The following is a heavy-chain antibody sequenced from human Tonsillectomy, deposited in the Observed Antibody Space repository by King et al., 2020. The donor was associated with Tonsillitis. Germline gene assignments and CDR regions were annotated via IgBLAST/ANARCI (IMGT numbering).Heavy chain of an antibody. J-gene: IGHJ6*02. CDR2: IRFDGGEK. D-gene: IGHD3-10*01. V-gene: IGHV3-30*02. CDR1: GFTFSSYG. Sequence: QVQLVESGGGVVQPGGSLRLSCAASGFTFSSYGIHWVRQAPGKGLEWVAFIRFDGGEKYYTDSVKGRFNISRDNSKNTLYLEMNSLRAEDTAMYYCAKNLVRGSGNYYNRYSYYDMDVWGQGTMVTVSS. CDR3: AKNLVRGSGNYYNRYSYYDMDV.